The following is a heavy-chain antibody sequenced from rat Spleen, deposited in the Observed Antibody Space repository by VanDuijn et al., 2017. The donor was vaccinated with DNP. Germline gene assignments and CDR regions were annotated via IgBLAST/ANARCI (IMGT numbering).Heavy chain of an antibody. CDR3: ATHDPGPLFDY. Sequence: EVQLVESGGGLVQPGRSLKLSCAASGFTFGNSYMAWVRQAPKKGLEWVATISYDGSRTYYRDSVKGRFTVSRENAQSTLYLQMDSLRSEDTATYYCATHDPGPLFDYWGQGVMVTVSS. D-gene: IGHD1-4*01. CDR1: GFTFGNSY. CDR2: ISYDGSRT. V-gene: IGHV5-7*01. J-gene: IGHJ2*01.